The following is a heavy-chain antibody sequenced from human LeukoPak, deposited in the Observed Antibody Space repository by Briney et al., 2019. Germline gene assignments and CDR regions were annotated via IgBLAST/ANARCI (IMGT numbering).Heavy chain of an antibody. CDR3: VRSSSGYRGPNDY. D-gene: IGHD3-22*01. V-gene: IGHV5-51*01. CDR2: IYPGDSDT. J-gene: IGHJ4*02. Sequence: GESLKISCKGSGYSFTSYWIGWVRQMPGKGLEWTGIIYPGDSDTRYSPSFQGQVTISADKSISTAYLQWSSLKASDTAMYYCVRSSSGYRGPNDYWGQGTLVTVSS. CDR1: GYSFTSYW.